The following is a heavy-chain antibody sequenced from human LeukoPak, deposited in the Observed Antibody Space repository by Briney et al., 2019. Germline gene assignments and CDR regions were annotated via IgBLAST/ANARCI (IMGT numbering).Heavy chain of an antibody. J-gene: IGHJ4*02. V-gene: IGHV4-59*01. CDR3: ARVSSGWYYFDY. D-gene: IGHD6-19*01. CDR2: IYYSGST. CDR1: GGSISSYY. Sequence: SETLSLTCTVSGGSISSYYWSWIRQPPGKGLEWIGYIYYSGSTNYSPSLKSRVTISVDTSKNQFSLKLSSVTAADTAVYYCARVSSGWYYFDYWGQGTLVTVSS.